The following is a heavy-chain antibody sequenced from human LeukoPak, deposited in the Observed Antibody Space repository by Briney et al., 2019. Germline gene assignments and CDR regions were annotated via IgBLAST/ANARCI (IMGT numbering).Heavy chain of an antibody. Sequence: SETLSLTCTVSGGSINSYYWGWIRQPPGKGLEWIGSIYHSGSTYYNPSLKSRVTISVDTSKNQFSLKLSSVTAADTAVYYCARPLTISGSYPFDSWGQGTLVTVSS. D-gene: IGHD3-10*01. CDR2: IYHSGST. CDR3: ARPLTISGSYPFDS. CDR1: GGSINSYY. V-gene: IGHV4-38-2*02. J-gene: IGHJ4*02.